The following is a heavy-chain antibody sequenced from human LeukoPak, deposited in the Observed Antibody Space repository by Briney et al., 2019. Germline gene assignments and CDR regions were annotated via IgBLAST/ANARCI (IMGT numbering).Heavy chain of an antibody. D-gene: IGHD1-26*01. CDR3: ARGSYVGPTSGYFDY. V-gene: IGHV4-31*03. CDR2: IYYSGST. CDR1: GGSISSGGYN. J-gene: IGHJ4*02. Sequence: SETLSLTCTVSGGSISSGGYNWSWIRQHPGKGLECIGYIYYSGSTYCNPSLKSRVTISVDTSKNQFSLKLSSVTAADTAVYYCARGSYVGPTSGYFDYWGQGTLVTVSS.